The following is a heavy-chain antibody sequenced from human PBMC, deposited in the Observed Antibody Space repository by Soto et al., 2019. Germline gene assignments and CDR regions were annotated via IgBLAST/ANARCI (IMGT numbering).Heavy chain of an antibody. CDR3: ARGRGYCSSTSCYAKAFDI. CDR1: GYTFTSYG. J-gene: IGHJ3*02. V-gene: IGHV1-18*01. CDR2: ISAYNGNT. Sequence: QVQLVQSGAEVKKPGASVKVSCKASGYTFTSYGISWVRQAPGQGLEWMGWISAYNGNTNYAQKLQGRVTMTTDTSTSTAYMELRSVRSDDTAVYYCARGRGYCSSTSCYAKAFDIWGQGTMVTVSS. D-gene: IGHD2-2*01.